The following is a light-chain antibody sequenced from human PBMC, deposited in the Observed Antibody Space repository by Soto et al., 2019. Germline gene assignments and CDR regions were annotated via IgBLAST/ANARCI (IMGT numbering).Light chain of an antibody. J-gene: IGLJ1*01. V-gene: IGLV2-14*01. CDR1: SSDVGNYNY. CDR2: EVR. Sequence: QSVLTQPASVSGSPGQSITISCTRTSSDVGNYNYVSWYQQHPGKAPKLLIYEVRNRPSEVSNRFSGSKSGNTASLTISGLLAEDEADYYCSSYTGSNTYVFGIGTKLTVL. CDR3: SSYTGSNTYV.